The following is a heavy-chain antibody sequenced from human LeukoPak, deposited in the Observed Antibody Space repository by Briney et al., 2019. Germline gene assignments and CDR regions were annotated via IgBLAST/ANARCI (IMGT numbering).Heavy chain of an antibody. CDR1: GYTFTGYY. V-gene: IGHV1-2*06. Sequence: GASVKVSCKASGYTFTGYYMHWVRQAPGQGLEWMGRINPNSGGTNYAQKFQSRITMTRDTSISTAYMEQSRLRSDDTAVYYCERIDYDFWSGSPVYWGQGTLVTVSS. CDR2: INPNSGGT. D-gene: IGHD3-3*01. CDR3: ERIDYDFWSGSPVY. J-gene: IGHJ4*02.